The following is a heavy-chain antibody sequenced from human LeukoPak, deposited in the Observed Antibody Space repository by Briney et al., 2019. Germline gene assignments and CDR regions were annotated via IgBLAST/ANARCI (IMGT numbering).Heavy chain of an antibody. CDR2: ISGSGGST. CDR1: GFTFSSYA. D-gene: IGHD3-10*01. J-gene: IGHJ4*02. Sequence: PGGSLRLSCAASGFTFSSYAMSWVRQAPGKGLEWVSAISGSGGSTYYADSVKGRFTISRDNSKNTLYLQMSSLRAEDTAVYYCAKDRRTMVRGVIMYYFDYWGQGTLVTVSS. V-gene: IGHV3-23*01. CDR3: AKDRRTMVRGVIMYYFDY.